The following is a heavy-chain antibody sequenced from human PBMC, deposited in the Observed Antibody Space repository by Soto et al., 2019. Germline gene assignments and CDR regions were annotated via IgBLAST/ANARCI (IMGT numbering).Heavy chain of an antibody. CDR3: ARDKDLEPTVWGY. CDR1: GDSMATGGHY. V-gene: IGHV4-31*02. J-gene: IGHJ4*02. D-gene: IGHD7-27*01. Sequence: QVHLQESGPGLVRHSETLSLSCSVSGDSMATGGHYYNWIRHLPGKGLEWIGYIYYSGATHYSPSLRPRATISIDTSKNQFSLRLISVTAADTALYFCARDKDLEPTVWGYWGQGIQVTVSS. CDR2: IYYSGAT.